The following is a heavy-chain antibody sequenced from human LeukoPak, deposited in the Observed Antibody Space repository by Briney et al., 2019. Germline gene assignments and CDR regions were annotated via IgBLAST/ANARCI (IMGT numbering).Heavy chain of an antibody. V-gene: IGHV3-48*03. CDR3: ARDLGVRGVINYFDY. CDR1: GFTFSSYE. CDR2: ISSSGSTI. J-gene: IGHJ4*02. D-gene: IGHD3-10*01. Sequence: GGSLRLSCAASGFTFSSYEMNWVRQAPGKGLEWVSYISSSGSTIYYADSVKGRFTISRDNAKNSLYLQMNSLRAEDTAVYYCARDLGVRGVINYFDYWGQGTLVTVSS.